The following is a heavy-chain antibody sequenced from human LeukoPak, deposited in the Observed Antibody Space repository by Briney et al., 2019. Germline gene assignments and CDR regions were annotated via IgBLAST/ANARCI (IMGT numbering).Heavy chain of an antibody. Sequence: SETLSLTCTVSGGSISSSSYYWGWIRQPPGKGLEWIGSIYYSGSTYYNPSLKSRVTISVDTSKNQFSLKLSSVTAADTAVYYCARGVTGYYYDSSGLTDAFDIWGQGTMVTVSS. CDR2: IYYSGST. CDR1: GGSISSSSYY. D-gene: IGHD3-22*01. V-gene: IGHV4-39*07. CDR3: ARGVTGYYYDSSGLTDAFDI. J-gene: IGHJ3*02.